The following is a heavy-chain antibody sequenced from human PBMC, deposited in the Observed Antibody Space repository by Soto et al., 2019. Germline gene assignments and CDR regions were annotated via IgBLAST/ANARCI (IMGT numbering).Heavy chain of an antibody. Sequence: QITLKESGPTRVKPTQTLTLTCTFSGFSLTTSGVGVGWIRQSPGKALEWLALIYWDDDKRYSPSLKSRLTITKDPSKNQVVLITTNMDPEATGTYYCAHRAVYSGSYWDGGYFDYWGQGTLVTVSS. CDR1: GFSLTTSGVG. V-gene: IGHV2-5*02. CDR2: IYWDDDK. D-gene: IGHD1-26*01. J-gene: IGHJ4*02. CDR3: AHRAVYSGSYWDGGYFDY.